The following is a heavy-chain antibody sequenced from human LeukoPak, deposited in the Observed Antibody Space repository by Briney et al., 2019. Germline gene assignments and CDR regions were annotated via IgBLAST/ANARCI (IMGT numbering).Heavy chain of an antibody. Sequence: GASVKVSCKASGYTFTGYYMHWVRQTPGQGLEWMGWINPNSGGTNYAQKFQGRVTMTRDTSISTAYMELSRLRSDDTAVYYCARSQGDYYYMDVWGKGTTVTVSS. D-gene: IGHD3-16*01. J-gene: IGHJ6*03. CDR3: ARSQGDYYYMDV. CDR1: GYTFTGYY. V-gene: IGHV1-2*02. CDR2: INPNSGGT.